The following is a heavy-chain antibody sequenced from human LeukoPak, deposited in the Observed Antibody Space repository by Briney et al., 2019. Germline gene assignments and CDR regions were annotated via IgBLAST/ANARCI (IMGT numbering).Heavy chain of an antibody. CDR2: IYYSGST. V-gene: IGHV4-31*03. D-gene: IGHD2-2*01. CDR1: GGSISSGGYY. CDR3: ARAKRGYAED. J-gene: IGHJ4*02. Sequence: LQTLSLTCTVSGGSISSGGYYWSWIREHPGKGLEWIGYIYYSGSTYYNPSLKSRVTISVDTSKNQFSLKLSSVTAADTAVYYCARAKRGYAEDWGQGTLVTVSS.